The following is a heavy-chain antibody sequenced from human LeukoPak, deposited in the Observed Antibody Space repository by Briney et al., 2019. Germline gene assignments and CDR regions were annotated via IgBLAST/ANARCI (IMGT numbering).Heavy chain of an antibody. CDR1: GYTFTSYD. CDR3: ARGSRIWDDAFDI. Sequence: ASVKVSCKASGYTFTSYDINWVRQATGQGLEWKGWMNPNSGNTGYAQKFQGRVTITRNTSISTAYMELSSLRSEDTAVYYCARGSRIWDDAFDIWGQGTMVTVSS. J-gene: IGHJ3*02. CDR2: MNPNSGNT. D-gene: IGHD2/OR15-2a*01. V-gene: IGHV1-8*03.